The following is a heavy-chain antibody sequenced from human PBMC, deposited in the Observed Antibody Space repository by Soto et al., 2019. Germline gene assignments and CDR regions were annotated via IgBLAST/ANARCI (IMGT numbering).Heavy chain of an antibody. D-gene: IGHD5-12*01. CDR2: IDSSSKTI. V-gene: IGHV3-48*02. J-gene: IGHJ4*02. CDR3: ARGGVATIFGDS. Sequence: VQLVESGGGLVQPGGSLRVSCAASGFTFSRYSMNWVRQAPGKGLEWLSYIDSSSKTIYYTDSARGRFIISRDNAKNSLYLQMNSLRDEDTAVYYCARGGVATIFGDSWGQGTLVTVSS. CDR1: GFTFSRYS.